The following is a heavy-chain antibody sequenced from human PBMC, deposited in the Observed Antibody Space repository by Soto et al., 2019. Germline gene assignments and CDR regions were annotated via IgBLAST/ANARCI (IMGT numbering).Heavy chain of an antibody. Sequence: QVQLVQSGAEVKKPGASVKVSCKASGYTFTSYDINWVRQATGQGLEWMGWMNPNSGNTGYAQKFQGRVTMTRNTSISTAYMEMSSLRSEDTAVYYCARMMKQQLDYNWFDPWGQGTLVTVSS. D-gene: IGHD6-13*01. CDR2: MNPNSGNT. CDR3: ARMMKQQLDYNWFDP. CDR1: GYTFTSYD. V-gene: IGHV1-8*01. J-gene: IGHJ5*02.